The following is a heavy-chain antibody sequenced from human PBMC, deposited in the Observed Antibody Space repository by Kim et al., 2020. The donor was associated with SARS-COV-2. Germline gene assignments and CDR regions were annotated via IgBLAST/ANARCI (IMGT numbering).Heavy chain of an antibody. V-gene: IGHV3-9*01. CDR1: GFTFDDYA. CDR2: ISWNSGSI. D-gene: IGHD6-6*01. J-gene: IGHJ6*02. CDR3: AKDSSTPARPLDVYYYYYGMDV. Sequence: GGSLRLSCAASGFTFDDYAMHWVRQAPGKGLEWVSGISWNSGSIGYADSVKGRFTISRDNAKNSLYLQMNSLRAEDTALYYCAKDSSTPARPLDVYYYYYGMDVWGQGTTVTVSS.